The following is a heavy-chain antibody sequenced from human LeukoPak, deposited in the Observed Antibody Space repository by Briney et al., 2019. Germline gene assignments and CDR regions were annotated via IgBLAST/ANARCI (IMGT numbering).Heavy chain of an antibody. Sequence: SETLSLTCSVSGGSISSNSYYWGWIRQPPGKGLEWIGSIHYSGSTYHNPSLKSRVTVSVDTSKNQFSLKLSSVTAADTAVYYCARQDIRVLWYFDYWGQGTQVTVSS. CDR3: ARQDIRVLWYFDY. CDR2: IHYSGST. CDR1: GGSISSNSYY. V-gene: IGHV4-39*01. J-gene: IGHJ4*02. D-gene: IGHD5-12*01.